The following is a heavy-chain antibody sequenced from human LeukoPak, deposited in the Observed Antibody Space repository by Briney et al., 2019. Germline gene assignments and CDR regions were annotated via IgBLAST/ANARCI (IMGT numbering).Heavy chain of an antibody. CDR1: GFSFSSYD. V-gene: IGHV3-23*01. CDR3: AKDNRGDNWNDLAIDY. Sequence: GGSLRLSCAASGFSFSSYDMSWVRQAPGKGLEWVSTVSGSGGSTYYADSVKGRFTISRDNSKNTLYLQMNSLRAEDTAVYYCAKDNRGDNWNDLAIDYWGQGTLVTVSS. D-gene: IGHD1-20*01. CDR2: VSGSGGST. J-gene: IGHJ4*02.